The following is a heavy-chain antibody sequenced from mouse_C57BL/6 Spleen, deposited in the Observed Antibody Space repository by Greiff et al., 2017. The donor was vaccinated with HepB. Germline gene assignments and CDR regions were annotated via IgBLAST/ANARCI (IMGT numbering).Heavy chain of an antibody. V-gene: IGHV1-82*01. D-gene: IGHD1-1*01. Sequence: VQLQQSGPELVKPGASVKISCKASGYAFSSSWMNWVKQRPGKGLEWIGRIYPGDGDTNYNGKFKGKATLTAAKSSSSAYMQRSSLTSEDSAVYFCARRDYYGRRDAMDYWGQGTSVTVSS. CDR2: IYPGDGDT. CDR1: GYAFSSSW. J-gene: IGHJ4*01. CDR3: ARRDYYGRRDAMDY.